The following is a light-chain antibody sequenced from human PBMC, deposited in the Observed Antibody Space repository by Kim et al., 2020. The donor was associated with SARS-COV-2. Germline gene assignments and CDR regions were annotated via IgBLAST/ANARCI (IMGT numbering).Light chain of an antibody. Sequence: DIQMTQSPSSLSASVGDRVTITCQASQDISNYLNWYQQKPGKAHKLLIYDASNLETGVPSRFSGSGSGTDFTFTISSLQPEDIATYYCKQYDNLPLKFGGGTKVDIK. CDR3: KQYDNLPLK. CDR2: DAS. CDR1: QDISNY. J-gene: IGKJ4*02. V-gene: IGKV1-33*01.